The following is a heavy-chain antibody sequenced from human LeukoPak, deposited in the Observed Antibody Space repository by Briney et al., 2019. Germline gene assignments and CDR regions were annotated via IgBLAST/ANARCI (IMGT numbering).Heavy chain of an antibody. V-gene: IGHV1-69*05. D-gene: IGHD3-22*01. Sequence: SVTVSCQPSGGTFSSYAISWVRQAPGHGLEWMGRIIPILGPANYAQKFQGRVTIPTDQSPSPAYLELSRLLSNGTAVYCCASAESSGYYPHDYGGQGTLVTVSS. J-gene: IGHJ4*02. CDR3: ASAESSGYYPHDY. CDR1: GGTFSSYA. CDR2: IIPILGPA.